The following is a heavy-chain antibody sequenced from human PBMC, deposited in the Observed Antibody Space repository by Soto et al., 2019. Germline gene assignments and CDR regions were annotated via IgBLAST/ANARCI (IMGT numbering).Heavy chain of an antibody. J-gene: IGHJ4*02. CDR3: ARDFEY. CDR1: GFTFSTFW. V-gene: IGHV3-74*01. CDR2: INSDGSST. Sequence: EVPLVESGGGLVQPGGSLRLSCEASGFTFSTFWMHWVRQAPGKGLVWVSRINSDGSSTNYADSVKGRVTISRDNAKNTRNLQLNSLRPEDTAAYYCARDFEYWGQGTLVTASS.